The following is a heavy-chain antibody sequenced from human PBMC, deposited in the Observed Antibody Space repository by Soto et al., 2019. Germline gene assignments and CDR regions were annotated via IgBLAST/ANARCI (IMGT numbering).Heavy chain of an antibody. J-gene: IGHJ3*02. V-gene: IGHV4-34*01. CDR1: GGSFSGYY. Sequence: PSETLSLTCAVYGGSFSGYYWSWIRQPPGKGLEWIGEINHSGSTNYNPSLKSRVTISVDTSKNQFSLKLSSVTAADTAVYYCARATAGPDFWSGALDIWGQGTMATVSS. CDR3: ARATAGPDFWSGALDI. D-gene: IGHD3-3*01. CDR2: INHSGST.